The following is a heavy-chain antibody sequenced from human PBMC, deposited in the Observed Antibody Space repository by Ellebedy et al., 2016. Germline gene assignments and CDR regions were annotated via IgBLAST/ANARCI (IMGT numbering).Heavy chain of an antibody. Sequence: ASVKVSCKASGYSFTSTDYYMHWVRQAPGQRLEWMGWINAGNGDTKFSQKFQGRVTITRDTSASTAYMELSSLRSEDTAVYYCVRYSSGWYHYGMDVWGQGTTVTVSS. CDR3: VRYSSGWYHYGMDV. V-gene: IGHV1-3*01. J-gene: IGHJ6*02. CDR1: GYSFTSTDYY. D-gene: IGHD6-19*01. CDR2: INAGNGDT.